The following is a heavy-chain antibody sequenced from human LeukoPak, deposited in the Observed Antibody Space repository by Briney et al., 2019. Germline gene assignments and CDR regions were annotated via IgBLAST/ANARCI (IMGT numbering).Heavy chain of an antibody. CDR1: GGTFSSYA. V-gene: IGHV1-69*04. CDR2: IIPILGIA. Sequence: ASVKVSCKASGGTFSSYAISWVRPAPGQGLEWMGRIIPILGIANYAQKFQGRVTITADKSTSTAYMELSSLRSEDTAVYYCARGITYYYDSSGYSTFDPWGQGTLVTVSS. CDR3: ARGITYYYDSSGYSTFDP. D-gene: IGHD3-22*01. J-gene: IGHJ5*02.